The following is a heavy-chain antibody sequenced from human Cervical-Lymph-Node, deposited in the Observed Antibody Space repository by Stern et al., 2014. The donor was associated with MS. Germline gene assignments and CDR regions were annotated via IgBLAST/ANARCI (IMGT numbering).Heavy chain of an antibody. CDR2: ISCDGINK. J-gene: IGHJ6*02. D-gene: IGHD2-2*01. CDR1: GFTFSSFG. Sequence: VQLVQSGGGVVQPGRSLRLSCTASGFTFSSFGMHWVRQAPGKGLEWVALISCDGINKYYADSVKGRFTISRDNSKNTLSLQINSLRAEDTAVYHCARGDCSSTSCYPLYYYYGMDVWGQGTTVTVSS. CDR3: ARGDCSSTSCYPLYYYYGMDV. V-gene: IGHV3-30*03.